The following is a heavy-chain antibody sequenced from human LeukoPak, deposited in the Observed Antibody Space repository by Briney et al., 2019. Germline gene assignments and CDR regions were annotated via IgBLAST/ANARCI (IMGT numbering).Heavy chain of an antibody. CDR3: ARDEWGKWLAESY. CDR1: GYTFTGYY. V-gene: IGHV1-2*02. J-gene: IGHJ4*02. Sequence: GASVKVSCKASGYTFTGYYMHWVRQAPGQGLEWMGWINPNSGGTNYAQKLQGRVTMTTDTSTSTAYMELRSLRSDDTAVYYCARDEWGKWLAESYWGQGTLVTVSS. D-gene: IGHD6-19*01. CDR2: INPNSGGT.